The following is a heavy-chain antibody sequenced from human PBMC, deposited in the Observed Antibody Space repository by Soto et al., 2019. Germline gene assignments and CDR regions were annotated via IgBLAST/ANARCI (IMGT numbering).Heavy chain of an antibody. CDR2: IIPIFGTA. CDR1: GGTFSSYA. Sequence: ASVKVSCKASGGTFSSYAISWVRQAPGQGLEWMGGIIPIFGTANYAQKFQGRVTITADESTSTAYMELSSLRSEDTAVYYCARRPYYDSRTDVWGQGTTVTVSS. J-gene: IGHJ6*02. CDR3: ARRPYYDSRTDV. V-gene: IGHV1-69*13. D-gene: IGHD3-22*01.